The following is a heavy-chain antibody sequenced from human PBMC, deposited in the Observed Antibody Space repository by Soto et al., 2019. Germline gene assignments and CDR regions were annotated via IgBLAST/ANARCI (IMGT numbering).Heavy chain of an antibody. V-gene: IGHV4-34*01. CDR3: ARVSNYGSGSYRFDY. CDR1: GGSFSGYY. Sequence: PSETLSLTCAVYGGSFSGYYWTWIRQPPGTGLEWIGEINHSGSTNYNPSLKSRVTISVDTSKNQFSLKLTSVTAADTAVYYCARVSNYGSGSYRFDYWGQGTLVTVSS. J-gene: IGHJ4*02. CDR2: INHSGST. D-gene: IGHD3-10*01.